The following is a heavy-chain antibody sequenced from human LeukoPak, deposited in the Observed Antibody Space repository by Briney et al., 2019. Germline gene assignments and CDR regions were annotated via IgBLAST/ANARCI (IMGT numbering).Heavy chain of an antibody. CDR1: RGPPRPFS. CDR3: ARELSGFRRFDP. CDR2: IYYSGSA. D-gene: IGHD3-10*01. J-gene: IGHJ5*02. Sequence: KPSATLSLTHTLSRGPPRPFSWRWIREAPGEGLDGIGNIYYSGSANYNPSLKSRVTISVDTSKNQFSLNLSSVTAADTAVYYCARELSGFRRFDPWGQGTLVTVSS. V-gene: IGHV4-59*01.